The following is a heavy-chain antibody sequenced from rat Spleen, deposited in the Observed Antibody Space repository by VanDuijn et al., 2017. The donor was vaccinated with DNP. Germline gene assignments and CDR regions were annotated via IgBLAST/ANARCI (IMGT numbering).Heavy chain of an antibody. CDR1: GLSLTSNS. V-gene: IGHV5S10*01. Sequence: VQLKESGPGLVQPSQTLSLTRTVSGLSLTSNSVSWIRQPPGKGLEWVATIIYDGSRTYYRDSVKVRFTNARANAKNTLYLLMASLRSEDTSTNYCATQGLGYWGQGTLVTVSS. J-gene: IGHJ3*01. CDR2: IIYDGSRT. CDR3: ATQGLGY.